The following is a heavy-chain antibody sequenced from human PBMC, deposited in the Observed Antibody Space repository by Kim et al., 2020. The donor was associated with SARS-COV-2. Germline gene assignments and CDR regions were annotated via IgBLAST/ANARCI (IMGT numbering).Heavy chain of an antibody. J-gene: IGHJ4*02. V-gene: IGHV3-21*01. D-gene: IGHD4-17*01. CDR3: ARAGYGGLYYFDY. Sequence: YADSVKGRFTISRDNAKNSLYLQMNSLRAEDTAVYYCARAGYGGLYYFDYWGQGTLVTVSS.